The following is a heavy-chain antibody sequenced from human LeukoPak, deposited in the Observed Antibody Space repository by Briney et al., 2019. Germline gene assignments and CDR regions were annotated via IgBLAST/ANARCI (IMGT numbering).Heavy chain of an antibody. CDR1: GFTFDDFY. D-gene: IGHD3-9*01. J-gene: IGHJ5*02. V-gene: IGHV3-7*01. Sequence: GGSLRLSCAVSGFTFDDFYMSWVRQAPGKGLEWVANIKQDGSEKYYVDSVKGRFTISRDNAKNSLYLQMNSLRAEDTAVYYCARDRNDILTGWNWFDPWGQGTLVTVSS. CDR3: ARDRNDILTGWNWFDP. CDR2: IKQDGSEK.